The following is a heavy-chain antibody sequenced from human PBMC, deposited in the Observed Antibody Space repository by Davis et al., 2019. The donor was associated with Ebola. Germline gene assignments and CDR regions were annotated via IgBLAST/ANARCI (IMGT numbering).Heavy chain of an antibody. J-gene: IGHJ5*01. CDR2: ISHHNGDT. CDR3: ARTTKTNIEDSGLGYNSFDS. V-gene: IGHV4-34*01. CDR1: GESFSDYF. D-gene: IGHD4-17*01. Sequence: SETLSLTCAVYGESFSDYFWSWIRQPPEKGLEWIGEISHHNGDTNYNPSLRSRVAISVDSSKNQFSLEINSVTAADTATYYCARTTKTNIEDSGLGYNSFDSWGQGVLVSVSS.